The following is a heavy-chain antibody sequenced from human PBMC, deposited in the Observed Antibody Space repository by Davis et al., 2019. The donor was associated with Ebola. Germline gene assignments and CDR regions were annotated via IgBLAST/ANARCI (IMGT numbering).Heavy chain of an antibody. Sequence: GGSLRLSCAASGFTFSSYAMHWVRQAPGKGLEWVAVISYDGSNKYYADSVKGRFTISRDNSKNTLYLQMNSLRAEDTAVYYCAKDRPVYQLLSIDWFDPWGQGTLVTVSS. V-gene: IGHV3-30-3*01. CDR1: GFTFSSYA. D-gene: IGHD2-2*01. CDR2: ISYDGSNK. CDR3: AKDRPVYQLLSIDWFDP. J-gene: IGHJ5*02.